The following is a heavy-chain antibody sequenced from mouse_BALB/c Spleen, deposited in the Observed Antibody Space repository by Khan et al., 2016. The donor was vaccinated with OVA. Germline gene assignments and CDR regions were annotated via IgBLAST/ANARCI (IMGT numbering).Heavy chain of an antibody. CDR3: ARDGSRYNYAMDY. V-gene: IGHV3-2*02. D-gene: IGHD2-3*01. Sequence: EVQLQESGPGLVKPSQSLSLTCTVTGYSITSDYAWNWIRQFPGNKLEWMGYISYSGSTNYNPALKSRISITRETYKNQFFLQLNSVTTEDTATYYCARDGSRYNYAMDYWGQGTSVTVSS. CDR2: ISYSGST. CDR1: GYSITSDYA. J-gene: IGHJ4*01.